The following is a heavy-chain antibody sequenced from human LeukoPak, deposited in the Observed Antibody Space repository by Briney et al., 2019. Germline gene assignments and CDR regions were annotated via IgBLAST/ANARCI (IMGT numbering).Heavy chain of an antibody. J-gene: IGHJ4*02. D-gene: IGHD4-17*01. CDR1: GGSISSGGYY. V-gene: IGHV4-61*08. CDR3: ARGLYGDLDY. Sequence: SETLSLTCTVSGGSISSGGYYWSWIRQHPGKGLEWIGYIYYSGSTNYNSSLKSRVTISVDTSKNQFSLKLSSVTAADTAVYYCARGLYGDLDYWGQGTLVTVSS. CDR2: IYYSGST.